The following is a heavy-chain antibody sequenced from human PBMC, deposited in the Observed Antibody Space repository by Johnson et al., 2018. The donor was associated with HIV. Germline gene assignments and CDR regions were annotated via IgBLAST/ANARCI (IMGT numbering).Heavy chain of an antibody. CDR1: GFTFSSYG. J-gene: IGHJ3*02. CDR2: IWYDGSNK. D-gene: IGHD1-26*01. CDR3: AKGMGELLRIDAFDI. Sequence: MLLVESGGGVVQPGRSLRLSCAASGFTFSSYGMHWVRQAPGKVLEWVAVIWYDGSNKYYADSVKGRFTISRDNSKNTLYLQMNSLRAEDTAVYYCAKGMGELLRIDAFDIWGQGTMVTVSS. V-gene: IGHV3-33*06.